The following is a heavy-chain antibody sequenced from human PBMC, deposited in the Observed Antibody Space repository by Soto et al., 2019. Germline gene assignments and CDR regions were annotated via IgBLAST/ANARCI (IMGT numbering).Heavy chain of an antibody. D-gene: IGHD2-21*02. CDR1: GDTFTDYY. CDR2: VNPSGGHT. V-gene: IGHV1-46*01. J-gene: IGHJ4*02. CDR3: ARGGHVVVVTAALDY. Sequence: QVQLMQSGAEVKKPGASVKVSCKASGDTFTDYYIHWVRQGPGQGLEWMGTVNPSGGHTTYAQHLLGRVTMTRDTSTSTLYMELTSLRSEDTAVYYCARGGHVVVVTAALDYWGQGTLVTVSS.